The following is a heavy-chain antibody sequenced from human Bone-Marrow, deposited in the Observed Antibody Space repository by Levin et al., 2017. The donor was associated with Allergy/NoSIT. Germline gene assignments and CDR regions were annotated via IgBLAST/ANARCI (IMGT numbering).Heavy chain of an antibody. Sequence: GESLKISCAASGFTFNSYALSWVRQAPGKGLEWVSAISGCGSSTYYADSVKGRFPISRDNSKNTLYLQMSSLRAEDTAVYYCATDRAYCSNTTCYLPDAFDIWGQGTMVTVSS. V-gene: IGHV3-23*01. J-gene: IGHJ3*02. D-gene: IGHD2-2*01. CDR1: GFTFNSYA. CDR2: ISGCGSST. CDR3: ATDRAYCSNTTCYLPDAFDI.